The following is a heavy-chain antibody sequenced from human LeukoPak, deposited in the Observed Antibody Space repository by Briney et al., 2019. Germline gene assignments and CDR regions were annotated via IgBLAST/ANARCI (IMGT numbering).Heavy chain of an antibody. D-gene: IGHD1-26*01. CDR1: GITFSTYG. Sequence: PGGSLRLSCAASGITFSTYGMHWVRQAPGKGLEWVAVISYDGSNKYYADSVKGRFTISRDNSKNTLYLQMNSLGADDTAVYYCAKAFQRGWERDAFAFWGQGTLVTVSS. CDR2: ISYDGSNK. V-gene: IGHV3-30*18. CDR3: AKAFQRGWERDAFAF. J-gene: IGHJ3*01.